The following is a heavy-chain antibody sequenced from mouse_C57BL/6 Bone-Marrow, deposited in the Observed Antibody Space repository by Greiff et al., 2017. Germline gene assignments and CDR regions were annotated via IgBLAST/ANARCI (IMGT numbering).Heavy chain of an antibody. Sequence: VQLQESGPGLVQPSQSLSITCTVSGFSLTSYGVHWVRQSPGKGLEWLGVIWSGGSTDYNAAFISRLSISKDNSKSQVFFKINSLQADDTAIYYCAMNEDTTVVVDWYFDVWGTGTTVTVSS. J-gene: IGHJ1*03. CDR1: GFSLTSYG. CDR3: AMNEDTTVVVDWYFDV. CDR2: IWSGGST. V-gene: IGHV2-2*01. D-gene: IGHD1-1*01.